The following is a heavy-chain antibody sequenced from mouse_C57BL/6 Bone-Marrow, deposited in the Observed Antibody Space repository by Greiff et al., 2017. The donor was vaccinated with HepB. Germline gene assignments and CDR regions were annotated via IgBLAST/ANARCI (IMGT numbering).Heavy chain of an antibody. CDR3: APFYYGGDY. J-gene: IGHJ2*01. CDR2: IYPGSGNT. Sequence: VESGASVKISCKASGYSFTSYYIHWVKQRPGQGLEWIGWIYPGSGNTKYNEKFKGKATLTADTSSSTAYMQLSSLTSEDSAVYYCAPFYYGGDYWGQGTTLTVSS. V-gene: IGHV1-66*01. D-gene: IGHD1-1*01. CDR1: GYSFTSYY.